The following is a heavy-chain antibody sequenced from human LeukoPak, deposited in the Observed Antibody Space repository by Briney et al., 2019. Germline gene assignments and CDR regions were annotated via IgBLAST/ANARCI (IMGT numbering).Heavy chain of an antibody. CDR2: INPNSGGT. J-gene: IGHJ4*02. Sequence: ASVKVSCKASGYTFSDYYMHWVRQAPGQGLEWMGWINPNSGGTDYAQKFQGRVTMTRDTSISTAYMELSRLRSDDTAVYYCARDLDSSSPLFDYWGQGTLVTVSS. D-gene: IGHD6-6*01. CDR3: ARDLDSSSPLFDY. CDR1: GYTFSDYY. V-gene: IGHV1-2*02.